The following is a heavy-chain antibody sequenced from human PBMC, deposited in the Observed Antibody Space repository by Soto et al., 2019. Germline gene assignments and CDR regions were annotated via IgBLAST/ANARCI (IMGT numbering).Heavy chain of an antibody. Sequence: PGESLKISCQASEYSFISYWIGWVRQMPGKGLEWMGIIYPGDSDTKYSPSLQGQVTISADTSISTAYLQWTSLKASGTAMYYCARSRRGAYSSGWYSPSGYYNYGIDVWGQGTKVTVS. CDR2: IYPGDSDT. D-gene: IGHD6-19*01. V-gene: IGHV5-51*01. J-gene: IGHJ6*02. CDR1: EYSFISYW. CDR3: ARSRRGAYSSGWYSPSGYYNYGIDV.